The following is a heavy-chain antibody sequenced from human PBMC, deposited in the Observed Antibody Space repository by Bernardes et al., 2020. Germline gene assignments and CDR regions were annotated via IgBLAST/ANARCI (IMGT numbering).Heavy chain of an antibody. CDR3: ARTPDIVVVPAVGGFDP. CDR2: IYYSGRT. Sequence: SQTLSPTCTVSGGSIRSSSYYWGWIRQPPGKELEWIGSIYYSGRTYYNPSLKSRVTISVDTSKNQFSLKLSSVTAADTAVYYCARTPDIVVVPAVGGFDPWGQGTLVTVSS. V-gene: IGHV4-39*01. J-gene: IGHJ5*02. CDR1: GGSIRSSSYY. D-gene: IGHD2-2*01.